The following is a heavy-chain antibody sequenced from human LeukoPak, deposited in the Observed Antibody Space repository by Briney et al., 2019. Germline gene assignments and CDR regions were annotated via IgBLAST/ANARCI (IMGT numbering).Heavy chain of an antibody. J-gene: IGHJ5*02. D-gene: IGHD6-13*01. CDR2: IYYSGST. Sequence: SETLSLTCTVSGGSISSYYWGWIRQPPGKGLEWIGSIYYSGSTYYNPSLKSRVTISVDTSKNQFSLKLSSVTAADTAVYYCARRGGSSWYTNWFDPWGQGTLVTVSS. CDR3: ARRGGSSWYTNWFDP. CDR1: GGSISSYY. V-gene: IGHV4-39*01.